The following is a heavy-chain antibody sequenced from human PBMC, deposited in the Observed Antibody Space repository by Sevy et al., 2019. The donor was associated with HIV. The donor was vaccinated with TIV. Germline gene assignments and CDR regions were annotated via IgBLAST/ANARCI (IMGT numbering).Heavy chain of an antibody. V-gene: IGHV4-34*01. CDR3: AILVVPAAIGGNWFDP. CDR1: GGSFSGYY. Sequence: SETLSLTCAVYGGSFSGYYWSWIRQPPGKGLEWIGEINHSGSTNYNPSLKSRVTISVDTCKNQFSLKLSSVTAADTTVYYCAILVVPAAIGGNWFDPWGQGTLVTVSS. J-gene: IGHJ5*02. CDR2: INHSGST. D-gene: IGHD2-2*01.